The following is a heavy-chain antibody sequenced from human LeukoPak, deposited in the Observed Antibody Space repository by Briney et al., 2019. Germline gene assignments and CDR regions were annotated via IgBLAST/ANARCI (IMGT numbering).Heavy chain of an antibody. D-gene: IGHD1-26*01. V-gene: IGHV3-74*01. CDR3: ASYSGSYYGFDY. CDR2: INSDGSST. Sequence: GGSLSLSCAASGFTFSSYWMHWVRQAPGKGQVWVSRINSDGSSTSYADSVKGRFTISRDNAKNTLYLQMNSLRAEDTAVYYCASYSGSYYGFDYWGQGTLVTVSS. CDR1: GFTFSSYW. J-gene: IGHJ4*02.